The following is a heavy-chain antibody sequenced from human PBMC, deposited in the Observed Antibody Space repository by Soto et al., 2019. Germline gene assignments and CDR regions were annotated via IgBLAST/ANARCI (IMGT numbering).Heavy chain of an antibody. V-gene: IGHV3-23*01. D-gene: IGHD5-12*01. CDR1: GFTFSSYA. CDR3: AKDLGGYSGYAFDY. J-gene: IGHJ4*02. CDR2: ISSSGGST. Sequence: EVQLLESGGGLVQPGGSLRLSCAASGFTFSSYAMSWVRQAPGKGLEWVSAISSSGGSTYYADSVKGRFTISRDNSKNTMYLQMNSMRAEDTAVYYCAKDLGGYSGYAFDYWGQGTLVTVSS.